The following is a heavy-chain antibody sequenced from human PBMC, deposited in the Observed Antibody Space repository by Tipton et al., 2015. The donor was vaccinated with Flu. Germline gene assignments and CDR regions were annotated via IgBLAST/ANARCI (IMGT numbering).Heavy chain of an antibody. CDR2: IYSGGST. Sequence: SLRLSCAASGFTVSSNYMSWVRQAPGKGLEWVSVIYSGGSTYYADSVKGRFTISRDNAKNSLYLQMNSLRAEDTALYYCARELPYSSGWYPPRMDVWGQGTTVTVSS. CDR1: GFTVSSNY. V-gene: IGHV3-53*01. J-gene: IGHJ6*02. CDR3: ARELPYSSGWYPPRMDV. D-gene: IGHD6-19*01.